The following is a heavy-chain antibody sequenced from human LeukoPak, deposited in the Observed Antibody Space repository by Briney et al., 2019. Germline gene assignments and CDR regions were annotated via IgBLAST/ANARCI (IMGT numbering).Heavy chain of an antibody. V-gene: IGHV5-51*01. D-gene: IGHD3-22*01. CDR3: ARGSYYDSSGYYYHDY. J-gene: IGHJ4*02. CDR2: LYPSDSDT. Sequence: GESLKISCKGSGYSFTSYWIGWVRQMPGKGLEWMGILYPSDSDTRYSPSFQGQVTISADKSISTAYLQWSSLKASDTAMYYCARGSYYDSSGYYYHDYWGQGTLVTVSS. CDR1: GYSFTSYW.